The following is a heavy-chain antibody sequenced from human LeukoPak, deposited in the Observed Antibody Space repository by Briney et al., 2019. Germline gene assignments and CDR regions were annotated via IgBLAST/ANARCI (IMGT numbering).Heavy chain of an antibody. CDR3: AKDWRRAAALSDY. CDR1: GFTFSSYS. CDR2: ISGSGGST. D-gene: IGHD6-13*01. V-gene: IGHV3-23*01. J-gene: IGHJ4*02. Sequence: GGSLRLSCAASGFTFSSYSMNWVRQAPGKGLEWVSAISGSGGSTYYADSVKGRFTISRDNSKNTLYLQMNSLRAEDTAVYYCAKDWRRAAALSDYWGQGTLVTVSS.